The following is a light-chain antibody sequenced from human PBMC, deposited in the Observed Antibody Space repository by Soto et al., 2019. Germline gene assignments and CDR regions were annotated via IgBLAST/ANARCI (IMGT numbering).Light chain of an antibody. V-gene: IGKV3-15*01. Sequence: EMVVTQSPATLSVSPGERATLSCRASQDVSSNLAWYQQKPGQAPSLLIYGASTRATGTPARFSGSGSGTEFTLTSSSPQSEDYAVYFCQQYIRWPLTFGGGTKVEIK. CDR1: QDVSSN. CDR3: QQYIRWPLT. J-gene: IGKJ4*01. CDR2: GAS.